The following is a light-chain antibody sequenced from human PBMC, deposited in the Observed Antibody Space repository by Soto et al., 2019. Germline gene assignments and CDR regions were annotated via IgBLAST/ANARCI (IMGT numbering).Light chain of an antibody. V-gene: IGKV3-11*01. CDR3: QQYNNRAT. CDR1: PSVSGSN. J-gene: IGKJ1*01. CDR2: DAS. Sequence: EIVLPQSPGTLSLSPGASATLSCRASPSVSGSNLAWYQQKPGQAPRLLIYDASNRATGIPARFSGSGSGTDFTLTISSLEPEDFAVYYCQQYNNRATVGQGTKVDIK.